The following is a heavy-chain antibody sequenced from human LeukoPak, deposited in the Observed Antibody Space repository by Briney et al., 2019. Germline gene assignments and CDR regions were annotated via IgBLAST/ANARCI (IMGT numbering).Heavy chain of an antibody. CDR3: ASYTYYYDSSGLPDY. D-gene: IGHD3-22*01. CDR2: ISSYNGST. J-gene: IGHJ4*02. Sequence: ASVKVSCKASGYTFTSYGISWVRQAPGQGLEWMGWISSYNGSTNYAQKLQGRVTMTTDTSTSTAYMELRSLRSDDTAVYYCASYTYYYDSSGLPDYWGQGTLVTVSS. V-gene: IGHV1-18*01. CDR1: GYTFTSYG.